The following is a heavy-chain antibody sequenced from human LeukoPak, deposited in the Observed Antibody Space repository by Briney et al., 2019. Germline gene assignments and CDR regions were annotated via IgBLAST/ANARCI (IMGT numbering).Heavy chain of an antibody. CDR3: ARGKERARLRAGQLPFPDIFDM. Sequence: ASVKVSCKVSGYTLTELSMHWVRQAPGKGLEWMGGFDPEDGETIYAQKFQGRVTMTEDTSTDTAYMELSSLRSEDTAVYYCARGKERARLRAGQLPFPDIFDMWGQGTRVTVSS. J-gene: IGHJ3*02. CDR1: GYTLTELS. CDR2: FDPEDGET. D-gene: IGHD3-16*01. V-gene: IGHV1-24*01.